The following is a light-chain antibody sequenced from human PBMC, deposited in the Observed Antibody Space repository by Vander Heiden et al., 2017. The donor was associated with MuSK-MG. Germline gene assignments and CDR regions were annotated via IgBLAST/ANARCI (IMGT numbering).Light chain of an antibody. Sequence: DIQMTQSPSSQSASVGDRVTITCQASQDISNYLNWYQQKPGKAPKFLIYDASNLETGVPSRFSGSGSGTDFTFTISSLHPEDITTYYCQRYDNFPITFGQGTRMXIK. CDR2: DAS. CDR1: QDISNY. V-gene: IGKV1-33*01. CDR3: QRYDNFPIT. J-gene: IGKJ5*01.